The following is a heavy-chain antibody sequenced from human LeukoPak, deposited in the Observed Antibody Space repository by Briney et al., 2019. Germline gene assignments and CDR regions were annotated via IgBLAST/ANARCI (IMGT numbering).Heavy chain of an antibody. J-gene: IGHJ4*02. D-gene: IGHD6-13*01. Sequence: GGSLRLSCAASGFTFSTYSMNWVHQAPGKGLEWVSSISSNSRHIYYADSMRGRFTISRDNAKNSLYLQMNSLKPEDTAVYYCAGVAEAAARDSWGQGTLVTVSS. V-gene: IGHV3-21*06. CDR2: ISSNSRHI. CDR1: GFTFSTYS. CDR3: AGVAEAAARDS.